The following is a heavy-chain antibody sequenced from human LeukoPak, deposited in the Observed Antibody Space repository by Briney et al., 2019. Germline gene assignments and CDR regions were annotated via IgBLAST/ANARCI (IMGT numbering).Heavy chain of an antibody. CDR3: ARAYFYDNSGYYHGPAFDY. D-gene: IGHD3-22*01. CDR1: GFTSSSYC. J-gene: IGHJ4*02. CDR2: ISSSGSTK. V-gene: IGHV3-48*04. Sequence: GGSLRLSCAVSGFTSSSYCMNWVRQAPGEGLEGVSYISSSGSTKYYADSVRGRFTISRDNAKNSLYLQMNSLRAEDTAVYYCARAYFYDNSGYYHGPAFDYWGQGSLVTVSS.